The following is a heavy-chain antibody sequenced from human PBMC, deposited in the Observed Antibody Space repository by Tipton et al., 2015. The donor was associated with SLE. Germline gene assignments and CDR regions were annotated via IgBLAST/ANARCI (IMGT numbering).Heavy chain of an antibody. D-gene: IGHD1-14*01. V-gene: IGHV4-34*01. J-gene: IGHJ3*02. CDR2: INHSGST. Sequence: GLVKPSETLSLTCAVYGGSFSGYYWSWIRQPPGKGLEWIGEINHSGSTNYNPSLKSRVTISVDTSKNQFSLKLSSVTAADTAVYYCARHRGTPRRAFDIWGQGTMVTVSS. CDR1: GGSFSGYY. CDR3: ARHRGTPRRAFDI.